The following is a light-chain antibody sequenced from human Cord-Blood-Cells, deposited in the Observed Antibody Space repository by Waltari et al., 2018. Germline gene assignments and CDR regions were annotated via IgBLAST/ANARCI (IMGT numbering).Light chain of an antibody. CDR2: EVS. J-gene: IGLJ2*01. V-gene: IGLV2-14*01. CDR3: SSYTSSSPL. Sequence: QSALTQPASVSGSPGQSITISCTGTSSDVGGYNYVSWYQQHPGKAPKLMIYEVSNRPSGVSKRFSGSKSGNTASLTISGLQAEDEADYYCSSYTSSSPLFGGGTKLTVL. CDR1: SSDVGGYNY.